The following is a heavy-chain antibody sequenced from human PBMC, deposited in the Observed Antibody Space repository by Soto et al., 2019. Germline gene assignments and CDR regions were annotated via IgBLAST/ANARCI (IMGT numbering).Heavy chain of an antibody. CDR1: GGSLSSGDYC. Sequence: PSETLSLTCTVPGGSLSSGDYCWTWIRQPPGKGLEWIGHISNSGNTHFSPSLKDRLNMSVGTSNNHFSLNLTSVTAADTAVYFCARGISYNHTGVDTFDVWGHGTLVTVSS. CDR2: ISNSGNT. J-gene: IGHJ3*01. V-gene: IGHV4-30-4*01. D-gene: IGHD2-8*02. CDR3: ARGISYNHTGVDTFDV.